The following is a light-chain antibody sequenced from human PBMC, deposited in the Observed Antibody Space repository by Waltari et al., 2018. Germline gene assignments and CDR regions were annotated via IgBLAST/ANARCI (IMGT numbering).Light chain of an antibody. Sequence: EIVLTQSPATLSLSPGERATLSCRASQSVNNYLAWYQHKPGQTPRLLIYGVSNRVTGIPARFSGSGSGTDFTLTISSLEPEDFAVYYCQQRSNWPPSITFGQGTRLEIK. CDR1: QSVNNY. CDR3: QQRSNWPPSIT. J-gene: IGKJ5*01. V-gene: IGKV3-11*01. CDR2: GVS.